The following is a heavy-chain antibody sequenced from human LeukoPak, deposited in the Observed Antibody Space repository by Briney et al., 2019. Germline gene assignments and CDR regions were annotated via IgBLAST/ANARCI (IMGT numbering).Heavy chain of an antibody. V-gene: IGHV3-23*01. Sequence: GGSLRLSCAASGFTFSSYAMSWVRQAPGKGLEWVSAITNSGDNTYYADSVKGRFTISRDNSKNTLYLQINSLRAEDTAIYYCAKAPMEDSWYIHFDYWGQGTLVTVSS. D-gene: IGHD6-13*01. CDR3: AKAPMEDSWYIHFDY. J-gene: IGHJ4*02. CDR2: ITNSGDNT. CDR1: GFTFSSYA.